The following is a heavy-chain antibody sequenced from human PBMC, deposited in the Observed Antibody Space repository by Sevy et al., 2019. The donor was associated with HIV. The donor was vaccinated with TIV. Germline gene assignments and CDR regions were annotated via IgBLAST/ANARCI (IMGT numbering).Heavy chain of an antibody. Sequence: SETLSLTCTVSGGSISSGNYYWHWIRQPPGKGLEWIGYISYTGNTYYNPSLKSPVTISVDTSNNQFSLRLTSVTAADTAVYYCARDATEYTTTSVMFDPWGQGTLATVSS. CDR3: ARDATEYTTTSVMFDP. CDR1: GGSISSGNYY. D-gene: IGHD6-6*01. V-gene: IGHV4-30-4*01. CDR2: ISYTGNT. J-gene: IGHJ5*02.